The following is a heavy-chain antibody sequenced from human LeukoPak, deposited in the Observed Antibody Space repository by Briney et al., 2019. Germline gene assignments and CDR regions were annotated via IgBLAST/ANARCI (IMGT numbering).Heavy chain of an antibody. J-gene: IGHJ4*02. CDR2: ISGSGGST. CDR3: AKYGYSGSYYVSVYFVY. V-gene: IGHV3-23*01. CDR1: GFTFSSYA. D-gene: IGHD1-26*01. Sequence: GGSLRLSCAASGFTFSSYAMSWVRQAPGKGLEWVSAISGSGGSTYYADSVKGRFTISRDNSKNTLYLQMNSLRAEDTAVYYCAKYGYSGSYYVSVYFVYWGQGTLVTASS.